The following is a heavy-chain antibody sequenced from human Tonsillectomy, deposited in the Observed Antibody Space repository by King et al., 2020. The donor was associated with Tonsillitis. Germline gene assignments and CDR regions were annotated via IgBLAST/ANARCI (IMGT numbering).Heavy chain of an antibody. Sequence: VQLVESGGGLVQPGGSLRLSCAASGFTFSSYAMSWVRQAPGKGLEWVSGISASGGSTYYADSVKGRFTISRDNSKNTLYVQMNSLRAEDTAVYYCAKASIRATVITAWYYFDNWGQGTLVTVSS. J-gene: IGHJ4*02. CDR2: ISASGGST. CDR3: AKASIRATVITAWYYFDN. V-gene: IGHV3-23*04. CDR1: GFTFSSYA. D-gene: IGHD4-23*01.